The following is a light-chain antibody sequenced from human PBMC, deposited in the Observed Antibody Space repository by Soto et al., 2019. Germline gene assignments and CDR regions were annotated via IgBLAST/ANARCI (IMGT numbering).Light chain of an antibody. Sequence: EIVLTQSPATLSLSPGERATLSCRASQSVSSYLAWYQQKPGQAPRLLIYDASNRATGIAARFSGSGSGTDFTLTISSLEPEDFAVYYCQQRSNWPPVITFGQGTRLEIK. CDR3: QQRSNWPPVIT. J-gene: IGKJ5*01. V-gene: IGKV3-11*01. CDR1: QSVSSY. CDR2: DAS.